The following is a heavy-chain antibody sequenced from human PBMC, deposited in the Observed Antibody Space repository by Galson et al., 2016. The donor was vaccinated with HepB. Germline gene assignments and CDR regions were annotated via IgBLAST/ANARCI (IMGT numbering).Heavy chain of an antibody. D-gene: IGHD3-10*01. J-gene: IGHJ4*02. CDR2: ITNYSGYK. CDR3: ARHGAAGSLDH. V-gene: IGHV3-11*06. CDR1: GFSFSDYY. Sequence: SLRLSCAGSGFSFSDYYMNWIRQAPGKGLEWISYITNYSGYKKNADSVKGRFTISRDNAKKSLYLQMTNLSADDTAVYYCARHGAAGSLDHWGQGTLVTVSS.